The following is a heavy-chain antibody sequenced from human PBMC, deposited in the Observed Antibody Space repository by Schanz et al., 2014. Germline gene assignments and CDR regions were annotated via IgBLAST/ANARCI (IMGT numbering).Heavy chain of an antibody. CDR3: AKDLGVDCGDGCFNWYFDL. D-gene: IGHD2-21*02. CDR1: GFTFGDYA. Sequence: EVQLLESGGGLVQPGGSLRLSCAASGFTFGDYAMTWVRQAPGKGLEWVSYISGSSRTIYYADSVKGRFTISRDNSRSTMYLQMNSLRAEDTAVYFCAKDLGVDCGDGCFNWYFDLWGRGTLVTVSS. J-gene: IGHJ2*01. CDR2: ISGSSRTI. V-gene: IGHV3-23*01.